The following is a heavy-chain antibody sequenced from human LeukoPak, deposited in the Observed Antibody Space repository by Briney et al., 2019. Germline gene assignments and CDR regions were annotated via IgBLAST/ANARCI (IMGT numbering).Heavy chain of an antibody. CDR2: INAGNGNT. CDR1: GYTFTSYA. V-gene: IGHV1-3*01. Sequence: VASVKVSCKASGYTFTSYAMHWVRQAPGQRLEWMGWINAGNGNTKYSQKFQGRVTITRDTSASTAYMELSSLRSEDTAVYYCACSTVRGNWFDPWGQGTLVTVSS. CDR3: ACSTVRGNWFDP. J-gene: IGHJ5*02. D-gene: IGHD3-10*02.